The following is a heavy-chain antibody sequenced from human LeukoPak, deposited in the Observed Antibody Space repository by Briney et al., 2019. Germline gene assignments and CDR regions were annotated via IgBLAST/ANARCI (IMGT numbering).Heavy chain of an antibody. CDR3: ARAKGDY. CDR2: IYYSGNT. J-gene: IGHJ4*02. V-gene: IGHV4-59*01. CDR1: GYSITNSY. Sequence: SETLSLTYTVSGYSITNSYWSWIRQPPGKGLEWIAYIYYSGNTKYNPSLKSRVTISVDTSKNHFSLKVTSVTAADTAVYYCARAKGDYWGQGTLVTVSS.